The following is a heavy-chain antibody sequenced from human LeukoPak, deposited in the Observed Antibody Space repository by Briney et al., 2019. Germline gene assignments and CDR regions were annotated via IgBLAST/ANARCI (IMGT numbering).Heavy chain of an antibody. CDR2: INPSGGST. Sequence: ASVKVSCKASGYTFTSYYMHWVRQAPGQGLEWMGIINPSGGSTSYAQKFQGRVTMTRDTSKSTVYMELSSLRSEDTAVYYCARDEGRITMVRGVLNYFDYWGQGTLVTVSS. J-gene: IGHJ4*02. V-gene: IGHV1-46*01. CDR1: GYTFTSYY. D-gene: IGHD3-10*01. CDR3: ARDEGRITMVRGVLNYFDY.